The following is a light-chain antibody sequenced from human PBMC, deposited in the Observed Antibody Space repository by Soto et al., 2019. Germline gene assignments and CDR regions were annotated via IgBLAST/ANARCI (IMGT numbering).Light chain of an antibody. Sequence: EIVLTQSPGTLSLSPGERATLSCRASQSISSSYLTWYQHKPGQAPRLLIYGASSRATGIPDRFSGSGSGTDFILTISRLEPEDFAVYYCQQYVSSPLTFGGGTKVEIK. CDR1: QSISSSY. V-gene: IGKV3-20*01. CDR2: GAS. J-gene: IGKJ4*01. CDR3: QQYVSSPLT.